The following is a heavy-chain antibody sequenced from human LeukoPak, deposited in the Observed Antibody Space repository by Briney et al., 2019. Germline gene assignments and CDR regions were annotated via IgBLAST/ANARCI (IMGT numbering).Heavy chain of an antibody. CDR3: AKGLLITIFGVVTSDVFDI. Sequence: GGSLRLSCAASGFTFSSYAMNWVRQAPGKGLEWVSGISGSSGSTYHTDSVKGRFTISRDNSKNTLYLQMNSLRAEDTAVYYCAKGLLITIFGVVTSDVFDIWGQGTMVTVSS. CDR1: GFTFSSYA. D-gene: IGHD3-3*01. J-gene: IGHJ3*02. V-gene: IGHV3-23*01. CDR2: ISGSSGST.